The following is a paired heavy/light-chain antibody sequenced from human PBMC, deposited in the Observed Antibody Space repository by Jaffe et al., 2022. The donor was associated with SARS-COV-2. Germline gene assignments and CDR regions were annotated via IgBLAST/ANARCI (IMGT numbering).Light chain of an antibody. J-gene: IGKJ1*01. Sequence: DIQMTQSPSSLSASVGDRVTITCRASQSIATYLNWYRQKPGKAPKLLIYYASSLQSGVPSRFSGSGSGTDFTLTISSLQAEDFASYFCQQSHTFPWTFGQGTKVDIK. CDR3: QQSHTFPWT. CDR1: QSIATY. CDR2: YAS. V-gene: IGKV1-39*01.
Heavy chain of an antibody. CDR3: VRDFIYGLDY. CDR2: ITTSSDIK. V-gene: IGHV3-48*02. D-gene: IGHD3-10*01. CDR1: GFTFSSYS. Sequence: EVQLVESGGGLVQPGESLRLSCAASGFTFSSYSMNWVRQAPGKGLEWISYITTSSDIKHYADSVKGRFTISRDNARNSLYLQMNSLRDEDTAVYYCVRDFIYGLDYWGQGILVTVSS. J-gene: IGHJ4*02.